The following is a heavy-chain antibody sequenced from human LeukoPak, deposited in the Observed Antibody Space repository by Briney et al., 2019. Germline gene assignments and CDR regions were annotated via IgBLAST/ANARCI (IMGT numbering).Heavy chain of an antibody. V-gene: IGHV1-69*13. CDR3: ARSRRGYSYLYDY. CDR1: GGTFSSYA. Sequence: ASVKVSCKASGGTFSSYAISWVRQAPGQGLEWMGGIIPIFGTANYAQKFQGRVTITADESTSTAYMELSSLRSEDTAVYYCARSRRGYSYLYDYWGQGTLVTVSS. J-gene: IGHJ4*02. D-gene: IGHD5-12*01. CDR2: IIPIFGTA.